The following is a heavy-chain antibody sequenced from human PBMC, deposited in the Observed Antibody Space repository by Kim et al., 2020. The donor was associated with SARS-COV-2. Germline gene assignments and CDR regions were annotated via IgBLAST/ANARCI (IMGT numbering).Heavy chain of an antibody. CDR2: ISYDGSED. D-gene: IGHD1-1*01. J-gene: IGHJ6*02. V-gene: IGHV3-30*03. CDR1: GFTLSSYA. CDR3: ARDRSRRRENYYHYGMDV. Sequence: GGSLRLSCAASGFTLSSYAMHWVRQAPGKGLEWVAVISYDGSEDYYADSVKGRFTISRDNSRNTLYLQMFSLRAEDAALYYCARDRSRRRENYYHYGMDVWGQGTTVTVSS.